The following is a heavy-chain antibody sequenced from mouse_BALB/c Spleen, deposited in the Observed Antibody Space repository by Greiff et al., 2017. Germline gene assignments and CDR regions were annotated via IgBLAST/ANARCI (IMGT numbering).Heavy chain of an antibody. CDR1: GYAFSSYW. CDR2: IYPGDGDT. CDR3: AREGTITTGYFDY. V-gene: IGHV1-80*01. D-gene: IGHD1-1*01. Sequence: QVQLKQSGAELVRPGSSVKISCKASGYAFSSYWMNWVKQRPGQGLEWIGQIYPGDGDTNYNGKFKGKATLTADKSSSTAYMQLSSLTSEDSAVYCCAREGTITTGYFDYWGQGTTLTVSS. J-gene: IGHJ2*01.